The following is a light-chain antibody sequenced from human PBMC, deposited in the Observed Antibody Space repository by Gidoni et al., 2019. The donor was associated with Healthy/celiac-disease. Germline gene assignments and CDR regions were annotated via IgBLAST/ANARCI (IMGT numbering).Light chain of an antibody. CDR1: QSVSSN. J-gene: IGKJ1*01. CDR3: QQYNNWPRT. Sequence: VMTQSPATLSVSPGERATLSCRASQSVSSNLAWYQQKPGQAPRLLIYGASTRATGIPARFSGSGSGTEFTLTISSLQSADFAVYYCQQYNNWPRTFGQGTKVEI. CDR2: GAS. V-gene: IGKV3-15*01.